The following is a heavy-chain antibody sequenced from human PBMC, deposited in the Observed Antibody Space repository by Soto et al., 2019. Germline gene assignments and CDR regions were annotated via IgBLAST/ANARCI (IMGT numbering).Heavy chain of an antibody. CDR3: ARGSYDGYYFDY. CDR1: GYTFTGYY. D-gene: IGHD3-22*01. V-gene: IGHV1-2*04. J-gene: IGHJ4*02. Sequence: ASVKVSCKASGYTFTGYYMHWVRQAPGQGVEWMGLINPNSGGTNYAQKFQGWVTMTRDTSISTAYMELSRLRSDDTAVYYCARGSYDGYYFDYWGQGTMVTVSS. CDR2: INPNSGGT.